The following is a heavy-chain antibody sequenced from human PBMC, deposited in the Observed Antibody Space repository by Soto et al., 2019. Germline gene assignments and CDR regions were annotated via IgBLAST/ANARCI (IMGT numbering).Heavy chain of an antibody. V-gene: IGHV3-33*01. J-gene: IGHJ4*02. CDR2: IWYDGSNT. D-gene: IGHD6-6*01. CDR3: ARDLPDIAAHNYFDC. Sequence: GGSLRLSCAASGFTFSSYGMHWVRQAPGKGLEWVTVIWYDGSNTYYTDSVKGRFTISRDNSKNTLYLQMHSLRADDTAVYYRARDLPDIAAHNYFDCWGQGTLVTVSS. CDR1: GFTFSSYG.